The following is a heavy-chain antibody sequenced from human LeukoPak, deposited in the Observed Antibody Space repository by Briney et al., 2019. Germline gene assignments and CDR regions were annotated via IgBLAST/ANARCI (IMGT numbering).Heavy chain of an antibody. CDR1: GFTFSSYA. CDR3: TRKDNPHDYERHDAFDI. CDR2: ISGSGGST. J-gene: IGHJ3*02. V-gene: IGHV3-23*01. D-gene: IGHD3-16*01. Sequence: GGSPRLSCAASGFTFSSYAMSWVRQAPGKGLEWVSAISGSGGSTYYADSVKGRFTISRDDSKNTAYLQMNSLKTEDTAVYYCTRKDNPHDYERHDAFDIWGQGTLVTVSS.